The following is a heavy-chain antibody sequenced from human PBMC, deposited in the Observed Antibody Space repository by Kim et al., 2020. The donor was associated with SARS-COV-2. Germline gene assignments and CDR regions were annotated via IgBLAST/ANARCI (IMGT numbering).Heavy chain of an antibody. CDR2: IKQDGSEK. CDR3: ATSMIDFDY. CDR1: GFTFSSYW. Sequence: GGSLRLSCAASGFTFSSYWMNWVRQAPGKGLEWVANIKQDGSEKYYVDPVKGRFTISSDNAKTSLSLQMHSLRAEDTAVYYCATSMIDFDYWGQGTLVT. V-gene: IGHV3-7*01. D-gene: IGHD3-22*01. J-gene: IGHJ4*02.